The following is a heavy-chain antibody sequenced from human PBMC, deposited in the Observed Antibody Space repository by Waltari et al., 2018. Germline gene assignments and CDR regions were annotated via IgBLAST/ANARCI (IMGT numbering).Heavy chain of an antibody. CDR3: ARSYYSNGDWFDP. J-gene: IGHJ5*02. CDR2: IYYSGST. D-gene: IGHD4-4*01. CDR1: GGSISSHY. Sequence: QVQLQESGPGLVKPSETLSLTCTVSGGSISSHYWSWIRQPPGKGLEWLGYIYYSGSTNYNPSLKSRVTISVDTSKNQFALKLSSVTAADTAVYYSARSYYSNGDWFDPWGQGTLVTVSS. V-gene: IGHV4-59*11.